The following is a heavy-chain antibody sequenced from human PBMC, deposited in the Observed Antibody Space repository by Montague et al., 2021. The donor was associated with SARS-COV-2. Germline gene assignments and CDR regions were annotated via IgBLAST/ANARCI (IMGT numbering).Heavy chain of an antibody. J-gene: IGHJ6*02. V-gene: IGHV3-11*01. D-gene: IGHD3-16*01. CDR3: ARAPNYDVSTGYYYYAQDV. CDR2: ISSGGTAT. CDR1: EFSFSDYS. Sequence: SLRLSCAASEFSFSDYSMAWIRHAPGKGPEWVAYISSGGTATYYADSVRGRFTISRDDAKKSLHLQMNSLTAADAAVYYCARAPNYDVSTGYYYYAQDVWGQGTTVTVSS.